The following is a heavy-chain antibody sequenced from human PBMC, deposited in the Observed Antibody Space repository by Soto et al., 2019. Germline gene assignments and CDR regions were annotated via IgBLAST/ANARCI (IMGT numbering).Heavy chain of an antibody. Sequence: EVQLVESGGGLVQPGGSLRLSCAASGFTVSNNYMSWVRQAPGKGLEWVSVIYSGGSTYYADSVKGRFTISRDNSKNTLYLQMNSLRAEDTAVYYCARARYSGYDPGYFDYWGQGTLVTVSS. CDR3: ARARYSGYDPGYFDY. V-gene: IGHV3-66*01. CDR1: GFTVSNNY. CDR2: IYSGGST. J-gene: IGHJ4*02. D-gene: IGHD5-12*01.